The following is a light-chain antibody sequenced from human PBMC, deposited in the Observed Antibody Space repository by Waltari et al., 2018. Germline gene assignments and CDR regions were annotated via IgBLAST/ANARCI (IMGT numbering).Light chain of an antibody. J-gene: IGKJ1*01. V-gene: IGKV3-20*01. Sequence: EIMLTQSPGTLSLSPGERATRSCRASQSISRYLAWYQQKPGQAPRLLIYEASSRATGIPDRFSGSGSGTDFSLTISRLEPEDFAVYYCQKYGTLPATFGQGTKVEIK. CDR3: QKYGTLPAT. CDR1: QSISRY. CDR2: EAS.